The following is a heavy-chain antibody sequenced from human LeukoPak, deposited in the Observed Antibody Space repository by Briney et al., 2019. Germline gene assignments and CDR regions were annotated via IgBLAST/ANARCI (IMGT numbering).Heavy chain of an antibody. V-gene: IGHV1-46*01. CDR2: INPSGGST. D-gene: IGHD3-22*01. CDR3: ARAWTPHKNYYDSSGYSVHFDY. CDR1: GYTFTNYY. J-gene: IGHJ4*02. Sequence: ASVKVSCKASGYTFTNYYMHWVRQAPGQGLEWMGIINPSGGSTSYAQKFQGRVTMTRDTSTSTVYMELSSLRSEDTAVYYCARAWTPHKNYYDSSGYSVHFDYWGQGTLVTVSS.